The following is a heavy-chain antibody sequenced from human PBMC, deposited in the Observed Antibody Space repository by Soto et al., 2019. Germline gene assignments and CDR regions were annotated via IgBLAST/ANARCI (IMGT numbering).Heavy chain of an antibody. CDR1: GVSISSYY. D-gene: IGHD6-6*01. CDR3: ASPNENSSSSWFDY. CDR2: IYYSGST. J-gene: IGHJ4*02. Sequence: SETLSLTCTVSGVSISSYYWIWIRQPPGKGLEWIGYIYYSGSTYYNPSLKSRVTISVDRSQNQFSLKLSSVTAADTAVYFCASPNENSSSSWFDYWGQGTLVTVSS. V-gene: IGHV4-59*12.